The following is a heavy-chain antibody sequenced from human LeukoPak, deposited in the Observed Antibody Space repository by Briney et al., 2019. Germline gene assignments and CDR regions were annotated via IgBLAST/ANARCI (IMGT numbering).Heavy chain of an antibody. V-gene: IGHV4-59*02. CDR3: AISYGGYVLDS. CDR1: GASVSNHY. J-gene: IGHJ4*02. D-gene: IGHD5-12*01. Sequence: PSETLSLTCSVSGASVSNHYCTWIRQPPGKRLEWIGYAYYSGSTKYNASLKSRGTISVDTSKNHFSLRLNSVTAADTAVYYCAISYGGYVLDSWGQGTLVIVSS. CDR2: AYYSGST.